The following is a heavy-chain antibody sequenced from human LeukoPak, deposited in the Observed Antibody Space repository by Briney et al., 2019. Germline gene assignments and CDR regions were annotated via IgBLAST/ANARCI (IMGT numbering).Heavy chain of an antibody. V-gene: IGHV3-30*04. CDR1: GFSFSHYA. CDR3: ARGLAYNYDSSAYFLDY. D-gene: IGHD3-22*01. CDR2: ISYNGGNK. J-gene: IGHJ4*02. Sequence: GGSLRLSCAASGFSFSHYAIHWVRQAPGKGLEWVSLISYNGGNKYYADSVKGRFTISRDNSKNTLYLQMNSLRAEDTAVYYCARGLAYNYDSSAYFLDYWGQGTLVTVSS.